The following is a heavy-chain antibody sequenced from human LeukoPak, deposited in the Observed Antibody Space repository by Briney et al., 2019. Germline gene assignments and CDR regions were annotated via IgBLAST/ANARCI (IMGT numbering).Heavy chain of an antibody. D-gene: IGHD3-22*01. V-gene: IGHV1-69*05. CDR1: GGTFSSYA. J-gene: IGHJ6*03. CDR2: IIPIFGTA. Sequence: SVKVSCKASGGTFSSYAISWVRQAPGQGLEWMGGIIPIFGTANYAQKFQGRVTITTDESTSTAYMELSSLRSEDTAVYYCAGGSTYYYDSSGYSGGYYYYYMDVWGQGTTVTVSS. CDR3: AGGSTYYYDSSGYSGGYYYYYMDV.